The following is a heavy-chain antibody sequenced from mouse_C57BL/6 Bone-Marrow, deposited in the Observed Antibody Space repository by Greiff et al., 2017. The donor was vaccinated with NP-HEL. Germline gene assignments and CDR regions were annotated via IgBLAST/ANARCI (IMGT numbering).Heavy chain of an antibody. V-gene: IGHV1-78*01. J-gene: IGHJ4*01. CDR3: ARWRITTVGDAMDY. Sequence: VQLQQSDAELVKPGASVKISCKVSGYTFTDHTIPWMQQRPDQGLECICYIYPRACSTKYNEKFKGKATLTADKSSSTAYMQLNSLTSEDSAVYFCARWRITTVGDAMDYWGQGTSVTVSS. CDR2: IYPRACST. D-gene: IGHD1-1*01. CDR1: GYTFTDHT.